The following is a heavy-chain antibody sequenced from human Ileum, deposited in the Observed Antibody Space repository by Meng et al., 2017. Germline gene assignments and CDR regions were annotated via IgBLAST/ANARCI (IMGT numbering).Heavy chain of an antibody. CDR1: AFSFSAAW. CDR3: ARHRAAGYKEYYFDY. J-gene: IGHJ4*02. CDR2: ISSSSNYI. D-gene: IGHD5-24*01. V-gene: IGHV3-21*01. Sequence: GESLKISCAASAFSFSAAWMSWVRQAPGQGLEWVSSISSSSNYIYYADSVKGRFTISRDNAQNSLWLQINSLRAEDTAVYYCARHRAAGYKEYYFDYWGQGTLVTVSS.